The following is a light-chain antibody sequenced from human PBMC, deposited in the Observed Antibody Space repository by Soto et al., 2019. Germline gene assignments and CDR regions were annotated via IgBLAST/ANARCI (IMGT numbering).Light chain of an antibody. Sequence: DIQMTQSPSSLSASVGDRVTISCQASQDITTFLNWYQQKPGKAPRLLICDVSNLETGVPSRFSGSGSGTDFSLTTTSMQPEDIATYYCQQSNNLPYTFGQGTKLEIK. CDR1: QDITTF. CDR2: DVS. V-gene: IGKV1-33*01. J-gene: IGKJ2*01. CDR3: QQSNNLPYT.